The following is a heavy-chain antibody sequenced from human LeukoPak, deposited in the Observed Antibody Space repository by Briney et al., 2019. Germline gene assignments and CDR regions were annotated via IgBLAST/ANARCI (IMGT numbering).Heavy chain of an antibody. D-gene: IGHD3-22*01. Sequence: SVKVSCKASGGTFSSYAISWVRQAPGQGLEWMGRNIPILGIANYAQKFQGRVTITADKSTSTAYMELSSLRSEDTAVYYCASFTHSSGYPNDYWGQRILVTVSS. CDR2: NIPILGIA. V-gene: IGHV1-69*04. J-gene: IGHJ4*02. CDR1: GGTFSSYA. CDR3: ASFTHSSGYPNDY.